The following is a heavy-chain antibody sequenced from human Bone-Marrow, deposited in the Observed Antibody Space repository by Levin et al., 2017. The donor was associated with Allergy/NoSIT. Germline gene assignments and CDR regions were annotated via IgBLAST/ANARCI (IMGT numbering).Heavy chain of an antibody. CDR2: IRSKAYGGTT. D-gene: IGHD3-10*01. Sequence: GGSLRLSCSTSGFTFVDYAMSWFRQAPGKGLEWLGSIRSKAYGGTTQYVASVQGRFSISRDDSRNIAYLQMNSLEADDTAIYYCATTSNHYFSATYYPNTWGQGTLLIVSS. CDR3: ATTSNHYFSATYYPNT. V-gene: IGHV3-49*03. J-gene: IGHJ5*02. CDR1: GFTFVDYA.